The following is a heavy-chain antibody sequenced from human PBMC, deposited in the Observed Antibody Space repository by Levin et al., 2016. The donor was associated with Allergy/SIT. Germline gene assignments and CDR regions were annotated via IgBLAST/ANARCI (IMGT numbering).Heavy chain of an antibody. CDR3: ATCGRIVGATGGAFDI. CDR2: IYPGDSDT. Sequence: VRQMPGKGLEWMGIIYPGDSDTRYSPSFQGQVTISADKSISTAYLQWSSLKASDTAMYYCATCGRIVGATGGAFDIWGQGTMVTVSS. J-gene: IGHJ3*02. D-gene: IGHD1-26*01. V-gene: IGHV5-51*01.